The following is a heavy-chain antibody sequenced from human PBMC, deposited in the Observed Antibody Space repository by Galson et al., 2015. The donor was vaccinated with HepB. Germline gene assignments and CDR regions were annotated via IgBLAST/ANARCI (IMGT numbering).Heavy chain of an antibody. Sequence: SVKVSCKASGYTFTGYYMHWVRQAPGQGLEWMGWINPNSGGTNYAQKFQGRVTMTRDTSISTAYMELSSLRAEDTAVYYCAKDCSGAVAGAPFIYYYYYMDVWGKGTTVTVSS. CDR3: AKDCSGAVAGAPFIYYYYYMDV. CDR2: INPNSGGT. J-gene: IGHJ6*03. D-gene: IGHD6-19*01. CDR1: GYTFTGYY. V-gene: IGHV1-2*02.